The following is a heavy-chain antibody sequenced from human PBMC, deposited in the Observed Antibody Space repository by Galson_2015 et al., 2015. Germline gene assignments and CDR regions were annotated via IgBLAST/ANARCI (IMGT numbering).Heavy chain of an antibody. CDR2: ITPIFGTA. V-gene: IGHV1-69*13. Sequence: SVKVSCKASEGTFSTYTFSWVRQAPGQGLEWMGGITPIFGTANYAQKFQGRVTITADESTSTAYMQLSSLRSEDTAVYYCAREGMAAPTSPVDYWGQGTLVTVSS. CDR1: EGTFSTYT. CDR3: AREGMAAPTSPVDY. D-gene: IGHD6-13*01. J-gene: IGHJ4*02.